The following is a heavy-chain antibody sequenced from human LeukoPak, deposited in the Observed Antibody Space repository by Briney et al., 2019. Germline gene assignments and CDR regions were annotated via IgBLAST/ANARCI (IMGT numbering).Heavy chain of an antibody. CDR2: MNPNTGDT. V-gene: IGHV1-2*06. CDR3: AITVVANAFDN. D-gene: IGHD4-23*01. Sequence: ASVKVSCKASGYTFTYYYIHWLRQAPGQGLEWMGRMNPNTGDTNYAQKFQGRVTMTRDTFITTAYMDLSGLRSDDTALYYCAITVVANAFDNWGQGTMITVSS. J-gene: IGHJ3*02. CDR1: GYTFTYYY.